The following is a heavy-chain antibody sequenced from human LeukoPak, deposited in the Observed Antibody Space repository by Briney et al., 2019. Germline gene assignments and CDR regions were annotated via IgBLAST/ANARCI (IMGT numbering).Heavy chain of an antibody. CDR2: IYYSGSS. V-gene: IGHV4-39*01. J-gene: IGHJ4*02. Sequence: SETLSLTCSVSGDSISGIRYYWGWIRQPPGKGLEWIGKIYYSGSSYNNPSLESRVVISLDTSRSQSSLKLTSVTATDTAVYYCARQGAVGATGFEFWGQGILVTVSS. D-gene: IGHD1-26*01. CDR3: ARQGAVGATGFEF. CDR1: GDSISGIRYY.